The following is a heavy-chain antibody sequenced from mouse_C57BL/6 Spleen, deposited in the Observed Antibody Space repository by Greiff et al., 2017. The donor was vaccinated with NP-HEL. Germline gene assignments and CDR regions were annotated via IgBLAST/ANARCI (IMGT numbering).Heavy chain of an antibody. CDR1: GYTFTDYE. V-gene: IGHV1-15*01. D-gene: IGHD2-2*01. CDR2: IDPETGGT. J-gene: IGHJ3*01. CDR3: TRFGYLAWFAY. Sequence: SGAELVRPGASVTLSCKASGYTFTDYEMHWVKQTPVHGLEWIGAIDPETGGTAYNQKFKGKAILTADKSSSTAYMELRSLTSEDSAVYYCTRFGYLAWFAYWGQGTLVTVSA.